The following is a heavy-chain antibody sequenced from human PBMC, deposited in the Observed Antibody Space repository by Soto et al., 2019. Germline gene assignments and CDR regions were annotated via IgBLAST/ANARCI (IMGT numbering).Heavy chain of an antibody. V-gene: IGHV3-9*01. J-gene: IGHJ4*02. Sequence: EVQLVESGGGLVQPGRSLRLSCAASGFTFDDYAMHWVRQAPGKGLEWVSGISWNSGSIGYADSVKGRFTISRDNAKNSLYLQMNSLRAEDTALYYCAKDPGYSGYGYYFDYWGQGTLVTVSS. CDR1: GFTFDDYA. CDR3: AKDPGYSGYGYYFDY. D-gene: IGHD5-12*01. CDR2: ISWNSGSI.